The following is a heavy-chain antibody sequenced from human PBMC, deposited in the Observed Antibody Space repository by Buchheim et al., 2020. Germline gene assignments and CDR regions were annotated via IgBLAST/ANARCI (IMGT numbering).Heavy chain of an antibody. CDR1: GGSISSSSYY. CDR2: IYYSGNT. V-gene: IGHV4-39*01. Sequence: QLQLQESGPGLVKPSETLSLICTVSGGSISSSSYYWGWIRQPPGKGLEWIGSIYYSGNTYYNPSLKSRVTISVDTSKNQFSLKLSSVTAADTAVYYCARPQQLVQYFDYWGQGTL. CDR3: ARPQQLVQYFDY. J-gene: IGHJ4*02. D-gene: IGHD6-13*01.